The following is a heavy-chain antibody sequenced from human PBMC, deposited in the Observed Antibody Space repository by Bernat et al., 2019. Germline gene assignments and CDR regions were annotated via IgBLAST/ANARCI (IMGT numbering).Heavy chain of an antibody. Sequence: QLQLQESGPGLVKPSETLSLTCTVSGGSISSSSYYWGWIRQPPGKGLEWIGSIYYSGSTYYNPSLESRVTISVDTSKNQFSLKLSSVTAADTAVYYCARRTGSYYDYWGQGTLVTVSS. CDR1: GGSISSSSYY. V-gene: IGHV4-39*01. D-gene: IGHD3-10*01. CDR3: ARRTGSYYDY. J-gene: IGHJ4*02. CDR2: IYYSGST.